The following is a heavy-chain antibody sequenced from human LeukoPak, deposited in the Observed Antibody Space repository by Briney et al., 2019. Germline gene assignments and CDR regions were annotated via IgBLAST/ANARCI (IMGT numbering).Heavy chain of an antibody. CDR1: GGTFSSYA. CDR3: VFTSGSYLGSNFDY. Sequence: SVKVSCKASGGTFSSYAISWVRQAPGQGLEWMGGIIPIFGTANYAQKFQGRVTITRDTSASTAYMELSSLRSEDTAVYYCVFTSGSYLGSNFDYWGQGTLVTVSS. V-gene: IGHV1-69*05. J-gene: IGHJ4*02. CDR2: IIPIFGTA. D-gene: IGHD1-26*01.